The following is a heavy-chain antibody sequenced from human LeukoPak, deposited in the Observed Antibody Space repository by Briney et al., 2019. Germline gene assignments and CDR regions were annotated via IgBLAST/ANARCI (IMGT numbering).Heavy chain of an antibody. CDR3: ARRYGSGSGYKRLFDY. Sequence: PSETLSLTCTVSGGSISRSSYYWGWIRQPPGKGLEWIGSIYYSGSTYYNPSLKSRVTISVDTSKNQFSLKLSSVTAADTAVYYCARRYGSGSGYKRLFDYWGQGTLVTVSS. CDR1: GGSISRSSYY. J-gene: IGHJ4*02. CDR2: IYYSGST. V-gene: IGHV4-39*01. D-gene: IGHD3-10*01.